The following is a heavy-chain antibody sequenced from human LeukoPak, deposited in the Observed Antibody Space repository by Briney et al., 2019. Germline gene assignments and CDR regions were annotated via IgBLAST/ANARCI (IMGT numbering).Heavy chain of an antibody. CDR2: ISYDGSIK. CDR1: GFTFRSSG. CDR3: AKDGYSSGWYNPEY. J-gene: IGHJ4*02. V-gene: IGHV3-30*18. Sequence: GGSLRLSCAASGFTFRSSGMHWVRQAPGKGLEWVAVISYDGSIKYYADSVKGRFTISRDNSKNTVYLQMNSLRAEDTAVYYCAKDGYSSGWYNPEYWGQGTLVTVSS. D-gene: IGHD6-19*01.